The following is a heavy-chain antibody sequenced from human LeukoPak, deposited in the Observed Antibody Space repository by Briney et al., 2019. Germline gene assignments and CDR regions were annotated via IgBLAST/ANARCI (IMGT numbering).Heavy chain of an antibody. CDR2: ITTSGST. CDR3: AKAPVWNYYYGLDV. Sequence: GGSLRLSCAASGFTFSDYSMNWVRQAPGKGLEWVLGITTSGSTYYADSVKGRFTISRENSNNTLYLHMDSLRAEDTAVYYCAKAPVWNYYYGLDVWGQGTTVTVSS. CDR1: GFTFSDYS. J-gene: IGHJ6*02. V-gene: IGHV3-23*01. D-gene: IGHD2-21*01.